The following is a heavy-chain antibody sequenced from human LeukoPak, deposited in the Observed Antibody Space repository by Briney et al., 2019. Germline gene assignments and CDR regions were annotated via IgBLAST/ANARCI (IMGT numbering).Heavy chain of an antibody. D-gene: IGHD1-26*01. CDR3: ASGIDPSLVTFFDY. Sequence: GGSLRLPCAASGLTVSNNYMSWVRQAPGKGLEWVSIIYSGGGTYYPDSVKGRFTVSRDNSKNTLYLQMNSLRAEDTAVYYCASGIDPSLVTFFDYWGQGTLVTVSS. J-gene: IGHJ4*02. CDR2: IYSGGGT. CDR1: GLTVSNNY. V-gene: IGHV3-66*01.